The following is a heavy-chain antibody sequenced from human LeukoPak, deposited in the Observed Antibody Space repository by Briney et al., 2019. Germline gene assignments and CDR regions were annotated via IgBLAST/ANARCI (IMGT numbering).Heavy chain of an antibody. V-gene: IGHV3-21*01. CDR1: GFTFSNYS. J-gene: IGHJ4*02. CDR3: ARVGNLKHLGYRYGYPLDY. D-gene: IGHD5-18*01. Sequence: NPGGSLRLSCAASGFTFSNYSMNWVRQAPGKGLEWVSSISSSSSYIYYADSVKGRFTISRDNAKNSLYLQMNSLRAEDTAVYYCARVGNLKHLGYRYGYPLDYWGQGTLVTVSS. CDR2: ISSSSSYI.